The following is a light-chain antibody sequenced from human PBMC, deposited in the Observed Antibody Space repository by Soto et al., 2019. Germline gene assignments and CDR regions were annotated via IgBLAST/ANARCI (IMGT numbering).Light chain of an antibody. Sequence: QAVVTQPPSASGTPGQRVTISCSGSSSNIGINAVNWYQHLPGTAPKLLIYTNNQRPSGVPDRFSGSKSGTSASLAISGLQSEDEADYYCAVWDDSLNGVVFGGGTKLTVL. CDR1: SSNIGINA. J-gene: IGLJ3*02. CDR3: AVWDDSLNGVV. CDR2: TNN. V-gene: IGLV1-44*01.